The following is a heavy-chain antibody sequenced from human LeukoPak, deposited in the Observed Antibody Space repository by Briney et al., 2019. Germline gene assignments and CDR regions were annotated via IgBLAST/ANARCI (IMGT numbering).Heavy chain of an antibody. CDR3: ATGGYQLLRFDY. CDR1: GYTLTDYY. Sequence: ASVKVSCKVSGYTLTDYYMHWVQQAPGKGLEWMGLVDPEDGETIYAEKFQGRVTITADTSTDTAYMELSSLRSEDTAVYYCATGGYQLLRFDYWGQGTLVTVSS. J-gene: IGHJ4*02. V-gene: IGHV1-69-2*01. D-gene: IGHD2-2*01. CDR2: VDPEDGET.